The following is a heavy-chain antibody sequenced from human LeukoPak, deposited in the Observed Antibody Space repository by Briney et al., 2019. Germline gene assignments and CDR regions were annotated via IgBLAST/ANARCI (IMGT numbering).Heavy chain of an antibody. V-gene: IGHV3-7*01. CDR2: IKQDGSEK. Sequence: GGSLRLSCAASGFTFSNYAMSWVRQAPGKGLEWVANIKQDGSEKYYVDSVKGRFTISRDNAKNSLYLQMNSLRAEDTALYYCARDQYCSGGSCYFQLYYFDYWGQGTLVTVSS. CDR1: GFTFSNYA. CDR3: ARDQYCSGGSCYFQLYYFDY. J-gene: IGHJ4*02. D-gene: IGHD2-15*01.